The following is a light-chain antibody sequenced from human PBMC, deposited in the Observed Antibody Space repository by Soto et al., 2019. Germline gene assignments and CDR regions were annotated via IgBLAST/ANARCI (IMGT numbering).Light chain of an antibody. Sequence: EIVLTQSPGTLSLSPGDRATLSCRASQRVSNNYLSWYQQKPGQAPSLLIYGASNRVTGIPDRFSGSGSGTDFTLTISRLEPEDFAVYYCQHYGSSPRTFGQGTKVDIK. CDR2: GAS. CDR1: QRVSNNY. J-gene: IGKJ1*01. CDR3: QHYGSSPRT. V-gene: IGKV3-20*01.